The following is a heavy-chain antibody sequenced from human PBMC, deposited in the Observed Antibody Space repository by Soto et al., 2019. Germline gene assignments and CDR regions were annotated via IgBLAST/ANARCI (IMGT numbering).Heavy chain of an antibody. CDR2: ISTTSTYT. J-gene: IGHJ3*02. Sequence: PGGSLRLSCAASGFTFSNAWMSWVRQAPGKGLEWVSSISTTSTYTHYADSLKGRFTISRDNAKKLLYLQMDSLRAEDTAVYYCARDDGLSSTNVKAFDIWGQGTMVTVSS. CDR3: ARDDGLSSTNVKAFDI. V-gene: IGHV3-21*01. D-gene: IGHD2-2*01. CDR1: GFTFSNAW.